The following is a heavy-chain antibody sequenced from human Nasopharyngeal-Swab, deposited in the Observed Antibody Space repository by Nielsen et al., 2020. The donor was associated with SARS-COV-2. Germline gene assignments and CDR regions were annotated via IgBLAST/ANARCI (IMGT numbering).Heavy chain of an antibody. Sequence: GGPLRPSCATSGFTFSTYRMNWVRQAPGKGLEWVSSISSTNNYIYYADSVKGRFTISRDNAKSSLYLQMNSLRAEDTAVYYCASSGYSSGCNLWGRGTLVTVSS. J-gene: IGHJ2*01. D-gene: IGHD6-19*01. V-gene: IGHV3-21*01. CDR2: ISSTNNYI. CDR3: ASSGYSSGCNL. CDR1: GFTFSTYR.